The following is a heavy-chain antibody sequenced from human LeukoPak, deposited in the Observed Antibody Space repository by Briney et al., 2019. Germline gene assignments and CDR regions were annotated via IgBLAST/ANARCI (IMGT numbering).Heavy chain of an antibody. D-gene: IGHD3-3*02. CDR1: GFSFSYFW. CDR2: INKDGTEI. V-gene: IGHV3-7*01. CDR3: ARESPLGWYFDL. Sequence: GGSLRLSCAASGFSFSYFWMSWVRQPPGKGLEWVANINKDGTEIYYVDSVKGRFTISRDNAKNSLYLQMNSLRAEDTAVYYCARESPLGWYFDLWGRGTLVTVSS. J-gene: IGHJ2*01.